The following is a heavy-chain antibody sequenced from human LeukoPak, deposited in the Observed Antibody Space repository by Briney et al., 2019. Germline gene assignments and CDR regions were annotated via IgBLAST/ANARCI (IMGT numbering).Heavy chain of an antibody. CDR3: AREDTYYDFWSGYYERDYFDY. J-gene: IGHJ4*02. CDR1: GGTFSSYA. D-gene: IGHD3-3*01. Sequence: SVKVSCKASGGTFSSYAISWVRQAPGQGLEWMGRIIPILGIANYAQKFQGRVTITADKSTSTAYMELSSLRSEDTAVYYCAREDTYYDFWSGYYERDYFDYWGQGTLVTVSS. CDR2: IIPILGIA. V-gene: IGHV1-69*04.